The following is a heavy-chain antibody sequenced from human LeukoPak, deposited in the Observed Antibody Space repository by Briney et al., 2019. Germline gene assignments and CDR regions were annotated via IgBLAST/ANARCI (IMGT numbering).Heavy chain of an antibody. D-gene: IGHD3/OR15-3a*01. CDR2: IYYSGNT. Sequence: SETLSLTCTVSGVTISSSNSYWGWIRQPPGKGLEWIGSIYYSGNTYYNASLKSQVSISIDTSKNQFSLRLTSVTAADTAVYYCARQTGSGLFILPGGQGTLVTASS. J-gene: IGHJ4*02. CDR1: GVTISSSNSY. V-gene: IGHV4-39*01. CDR3: ARQTGSGLFILP.